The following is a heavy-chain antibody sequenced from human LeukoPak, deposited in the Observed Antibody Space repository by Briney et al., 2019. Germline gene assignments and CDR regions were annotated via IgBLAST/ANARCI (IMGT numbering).Heavy chain of an antibody. CDR3: AKIPMVRTRAGYYYYYGMDV. J-gene: IGHJ6*02. Sequence: GGSLRLSCAASGFTFSSYAMSWVRQAPGKGLEWVSAISGSGGSTYYADSVKGRFTISRDNSKNTLYLQMNSLRAEDTAVYYCAKIPMVRTRAGYYYYYGMDVWGQGTTVTVSS. V-gene: IGHV3-23*01. CDR2: ISGSGGST. D-gene: IGHD3-10*01. CDR1: GFTFSSYA.